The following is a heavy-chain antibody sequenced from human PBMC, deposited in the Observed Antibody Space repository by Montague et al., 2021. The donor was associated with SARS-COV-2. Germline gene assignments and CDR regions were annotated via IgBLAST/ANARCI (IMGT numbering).Heavy chain of an antibody. CDR3: ARRYDFYRAEAFDF. CDR2: IYWDGDQ. D-gene: IGHD3-3*01. J-gene: IGHJ3*01. Sequence: PALVKPTQTLTLTCTFSGFSLSTSGVGVGWIRQPPGKALECLALIYWDGDQRYSPSLKTRLTITKDTSKNRVVLTMTNLDPVDTATYYCARRYDFYRAEAFDFWGQGTMLTVSS. V-gene: IGHV2-5*02. CDR1: GFSLSTSGVG.